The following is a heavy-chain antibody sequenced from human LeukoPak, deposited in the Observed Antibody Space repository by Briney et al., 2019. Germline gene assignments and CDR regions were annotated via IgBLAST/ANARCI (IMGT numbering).Heavy chain of an antibody. J-gene: IGHJ4*02. CDR2: IWYDGSNK. CDR1: GFTFNSYG. CDR3: ARPYCTSTSCPFDY. Sequence: GGSLRLSCAASGFTFNSYGMHWVRLAPGKGLEWVAVIWYDGSNKYYADSVKGRFTISRDNSKNTLYLQMNSLRAEDTAVYYCARPYCTSTSCPFDYWGRGTLVTVSS. V-gene: IGHV3-33*01. D-gene: IGHD2-2*01.